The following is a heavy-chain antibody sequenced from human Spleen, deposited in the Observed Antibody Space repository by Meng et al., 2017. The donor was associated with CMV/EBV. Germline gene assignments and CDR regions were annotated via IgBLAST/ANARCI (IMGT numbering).Heavy chain of an antibody. CDR2: IYHSGST. Sequence: SISSSNLWTWVRQVPGKGLEWIGEIYHSGSTNYNPSLKSRVTISVDKFKNQFSLKLGSVTAADTAVYYCARDPDYYGSGSYYTRFDPWGQGTLVTVSS. V-gene: IGHV4-4*02. D-gene: IGHD3-10*01. J-gene: IGHJ5*02. CDR1: SISSSNL. CDR3: ARDPDYYGSGSYYTRFDP.